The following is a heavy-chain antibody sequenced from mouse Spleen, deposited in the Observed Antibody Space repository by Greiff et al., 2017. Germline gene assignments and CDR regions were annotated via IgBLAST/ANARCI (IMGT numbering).Heavy chain of an antibody. V-gene: IGHV1-18*01. CDR1: GYTFTDYN. CDR2: INPNNGGT. CDR3: ARVGSSSFAY. Sequence: VQLKESGPELVKPGASVKIPCKASGYTFTDYNMDWVKQSHGKSLEWIGDINPNNGGTIYNQKFKGKATLTVDKSSSTAYMELRSLTSEDTAVYYCARVGSSSFAYWGQGTLVTVSA. D-gene: IGHD1-1*01. J-gene: IGHJ3*01.